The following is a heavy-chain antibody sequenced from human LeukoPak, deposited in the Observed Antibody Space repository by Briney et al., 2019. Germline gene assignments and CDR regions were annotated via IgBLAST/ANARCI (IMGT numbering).Heavy chain of an antibody. CDR1: GGSISSYY. CDR3: ARETAMAGAFDY. D-gene: IGHD5-18*01. Sequence: PSETLSLTCTVSGGSISSYYWSWIRQPAGKGLEWIGRIYTSGCTNYNPSLKSRVTMSVDTSKNQFSLRLSSVTAADTAVYYCARETAMAGAFDYWGQGTLVTVSS. J-gene: IGHJ4*02. V-gene: IGHV4-4*07. CDR2: IYTSGCT.